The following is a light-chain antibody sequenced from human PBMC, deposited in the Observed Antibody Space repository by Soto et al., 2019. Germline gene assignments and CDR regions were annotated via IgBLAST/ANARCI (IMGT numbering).Light chain of an antibody. V-gene: IGLV1-40*01. CDR3: QSYDSSLSGSGV. J-gene: IGLJ1*01. Sequence: QSVLTQPPSVSGAPGQRVTISCTGSSSNIGAGYDVHWYQQLPGTAPKLLIYGNSNRPSEVPDRFSGSKSGTSASLAITGLQAEDEADYYCQSYDSSLSGSGVFGTGTKLTVL. CDR2: GNS. CDR1: SSNIGAGYD.